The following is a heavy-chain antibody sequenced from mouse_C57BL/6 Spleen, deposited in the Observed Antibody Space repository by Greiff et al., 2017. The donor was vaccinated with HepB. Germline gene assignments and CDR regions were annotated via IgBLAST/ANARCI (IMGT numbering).Heavy chain of an antibody. D-gene: IGHD4-1*01. CDR2: IFPGSGST. CDR3: ARSNWDFDY. CDR1: GFTFTSYW. J-gene: IGHJ2*01. Sequence: VQLQQPGAELVKPGASVKMSCKASGFTFTSYWITWVKQRPGQGLEWIGEIFPGSGSTNYNEKFKSKAILTVDTSSSTAYMQLRSLTSEDSAVYYCARSNWDFDYWGQGTTLTVSS. V-gene: IGHV1-55*01.